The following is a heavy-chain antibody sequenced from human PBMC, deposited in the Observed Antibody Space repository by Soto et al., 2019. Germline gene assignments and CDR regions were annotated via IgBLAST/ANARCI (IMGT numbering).Heavy chain of an antibody. D-gene: IGHD2-15*01. V-gene: IGHV3-33*01. CDR3: AREGGYCSGGSCPIDY. Sequence: GGSLRLSCAASGFTFRSYGMHWVRQAPGKGLEWVAVIWYDGSNKYYADSVKGRFTISRDNSKNTLYLQMNSLRAEDTAVYYCAREGGYCSGGSCPIDYWGQGTLVTVSS. CDR1: GFTFRSYG. CDR2: IWYDGSNK. J-gene: IGHJ4*02.